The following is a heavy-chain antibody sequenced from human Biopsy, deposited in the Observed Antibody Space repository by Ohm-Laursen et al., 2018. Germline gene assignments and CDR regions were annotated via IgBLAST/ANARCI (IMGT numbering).Heavy chain of an antibody. CDR3: ARDPGYDFWSGSDPFDI. Sequence: ASVKVSCKTSGYTFTAYGISWVRQAPGQGLEWMGWISTYNDDTNISQKFQGRVSMTTDTSTRTAYMELRSLRSGDTAIYFCARDPGYDFWSGSDPFDIWGQGTLVTVSS. CDR2: ISTYNDDT. J-gene: IGHJ3*02. V-gene: IGHV1-18*04. D-gene: IGHD3-3*01. CDR1: GYTFTAYG.